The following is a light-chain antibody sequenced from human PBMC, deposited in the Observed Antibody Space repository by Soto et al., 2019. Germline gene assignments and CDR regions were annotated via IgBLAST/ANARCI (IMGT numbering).Light chain of an antibody. CDR2: EFS. CDR3: SSYTSSSTPVV. CDR1: SSDVGCYNY. J-gene: IGLJ2*01. Sequence: QSALTQPASVSGSPGQSITISCTGTSSDVGCYNYVSWYQQHPGKAPKLMIYEFSNRPSGVSNRFSGSKSGNTASLTISGLQAEDEADYYCSSYTSSSTPVVFGGGTKLTVL. V-gene: IGLV2-14*01.